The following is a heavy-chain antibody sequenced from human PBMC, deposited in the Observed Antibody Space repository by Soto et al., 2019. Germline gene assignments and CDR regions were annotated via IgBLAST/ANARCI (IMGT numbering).Heavy chain of an antibody. CDR3: ARGGESYDDFWSPSNWLDP. CDR1: GYTFSSYA. CDR2: INAGNGNT. D-gene: IGHD3-3*01. J-gene: IGHJ5*02. V-gene: IGHV1-3*01. Sequence: GASVKVSCKASGYTFSSYAIHWVRQAPGQRLEWMGWINAGNGNTKYSQKFQDRVTVTRDTSASTAYMELSSLRSEDTAVYYCARGGESYDDFWSPSNWLDPWG.